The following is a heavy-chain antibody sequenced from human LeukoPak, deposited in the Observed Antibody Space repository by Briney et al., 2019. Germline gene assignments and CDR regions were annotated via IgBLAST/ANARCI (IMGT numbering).Heavy chain of an antibody. CDR1: GFTFSSYA. Sequence: GGSLRLSCAASGFTFSSYAMSWVRQAPGKGLEWVSAISGSGGSTYYADSVKGRFTISRDNSKNTLYLQMNSLRAEDTAVYYCARGYCSGGTCYGHFDYWGQGTLVTVSS. V-gene: IGHV3-23*01. CDR2: ISGSGGST. CDR3: ARGYCSGGTCYGHFDY. J-gene: IGHJ4*02. D-gene: IGHD2-15*01.